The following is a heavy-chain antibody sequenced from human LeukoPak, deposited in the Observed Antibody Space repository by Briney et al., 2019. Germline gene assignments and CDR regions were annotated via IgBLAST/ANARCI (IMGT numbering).Heavy chain of an antibody. V-gene: IGHV1-18*01. Sequence: GESLKISCKGSGYSFTTYGISWVRQAPGQGLEWMGWISAYNANTNYAQKLQGRVTMTTDTSTSTAYMELRSLRSDDTAVYYCARGYCSSTTCYLADYWGQGTLVTVSS. CDR1: GYSFTTYG. CDR3: ARGYCSSTTCYLADY. CDR2: ISAYNANT. D-gene: IGHD2-2*01. J-gene: IGHJ4*02.